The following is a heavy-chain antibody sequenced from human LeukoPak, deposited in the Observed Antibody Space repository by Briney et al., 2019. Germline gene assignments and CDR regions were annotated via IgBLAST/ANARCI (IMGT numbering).Heavy chain of an antibody. CDR3: STAKNSGSGSFDI. J-gene: IGHJ3*02. D-gene: IGHD1-7*01. Sequence: SETLSLTCTVSGGSISSYYWSWIRQPPGKGLGWIGYIYYSGSTNYNPSLKSRVSISVDTSKNQFSLTLNSLSAAGPARLYLSTAKNSGSGSFDIGGQGTIVTV. V-gene: IGHV4-59*08. CDR1: GGSISSYY. CDR2: IYYSGST.